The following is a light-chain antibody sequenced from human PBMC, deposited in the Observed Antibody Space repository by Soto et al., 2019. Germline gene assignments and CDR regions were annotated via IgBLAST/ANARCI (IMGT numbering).Light chain of an antibody. V-gene: IGKV1-9*01. CDR2: AAS. J-gene: IGKJ5*01. CDR1: QGISSY. Sequence: IHFTHSPSSLAASVGDRVTITYRASQGISSYLAWYQQKPGKAPKLLIYAASTLQSGVPSRFSGSGSGTDFTLTISSLQPEDFATYYCQQLNSYLPITFGQGTRLEIK. CDR3: QQLNSYLPIT.